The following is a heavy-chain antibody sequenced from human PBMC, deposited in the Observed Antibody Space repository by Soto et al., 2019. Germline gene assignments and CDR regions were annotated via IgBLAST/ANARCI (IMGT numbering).Heavy chain of an antibody. CDR2: MYPNNGQT. V-gene: IGHV1-8*01. CDR1: GDTFSNFD. CDR3: ATMIRGLIHWLDP. Sequence: QVQLVQSGAEVKRPGASVKVSCKASGDTFSNFDFNWVRQATGQGPEWMGWMYPNNGQTAYARTSQGRVTMTWNSSTSTAYMELSSLTSEDTAVYYCATMIRGLIHWLDPWGQGTLVTVSS. D-gene: IGHD3-16*01. J-gene: IGHJ5*02.